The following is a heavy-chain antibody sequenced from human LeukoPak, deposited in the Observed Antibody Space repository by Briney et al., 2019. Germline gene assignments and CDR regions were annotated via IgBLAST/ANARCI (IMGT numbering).Heavy chain of an antibody. D-gene: IGHD3-22*01. V-gene: IGHV3-23*01. CDR3: AKNYDSSGYIDY. CDR1: GFTFSSYA. J-gene: IGHJ4*02. Sequence: GGSLRLSCAASGFTFSSYAMSWVRQAPGKGLEWVSAISGSGGSTYYADSVKGRFTISRDNAKNSLYLQMNSLRAEDTALYYCAKNYDSSGYIDYWGQGTLVTVSS. CDR2: ISGSGGST.